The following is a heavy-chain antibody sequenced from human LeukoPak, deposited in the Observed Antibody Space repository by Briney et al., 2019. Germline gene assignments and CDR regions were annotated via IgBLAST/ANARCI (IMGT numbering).Heavy chain of an antibody. J-gene: IGHJ4*02. D-gene: IGHD2-15*01. CDR3: TRPRFAGSGTVTYDY. CDR2: IRSKANSYAT. CDR1: GFTFSGSA. V-gene: IGHV3-73*01. Sequence: GGSLRLSCAASGFTFSGSAMHWVRQASGKGLEWVGRIRSKANSYATACAASVKGRFTISRDDSKNTAYLQMNSLETEDTAAYYCTRPRFAGSGTVTYDYWGQGTLVTVSS.